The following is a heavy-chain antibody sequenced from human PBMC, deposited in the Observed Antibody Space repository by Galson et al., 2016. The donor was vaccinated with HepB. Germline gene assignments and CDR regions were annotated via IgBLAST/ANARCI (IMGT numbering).Heavy chain of an antibody. Sequence: EPLSLTCAVSGGSISRDIFYWGWIRQPPGKGLEWIGNIYYSGYTHYNPSLRSRLTMSVDTSKQQFSLDLSSVTAAGTAVYYCARRAESKGPFVLWGQGTLVTVSS. J-gene: IGHJ4*02. CDR2: IYYSGYT. D-gene: IGHD3-3*01. CDR1: GGSISRDIFY. V-gene: IGHV4-39*01. CDR3: ARRAESKGPFVL.